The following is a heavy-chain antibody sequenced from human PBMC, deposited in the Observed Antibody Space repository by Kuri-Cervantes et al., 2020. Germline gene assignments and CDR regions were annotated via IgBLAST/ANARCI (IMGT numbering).Heavy chain of an antibody. CDR3: ARGDYGGNLGLDYFDY. Sequence: SVKVSCKASGGTFSSYAISWVRQAPGQGLEWMGGIIPIFGTANYAQKFQGRVTTTADESTSTAYMELSSLRSEDTAVYYCARGDYGGNLGLDYFDYWGQGTLVTVSS. CDR2: IIPIFGTA. CDR1: GGTFSSYA. V-gene: IGHV1-69*13. D-gene: IGHD4-23*01. J-gene: IGHJ4*02.